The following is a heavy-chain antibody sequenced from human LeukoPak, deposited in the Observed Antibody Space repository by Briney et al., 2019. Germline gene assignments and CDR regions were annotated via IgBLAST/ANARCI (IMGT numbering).Heavy chain of an antibody. CDR3: AREGAGPFPGYYYYYMDV. J-gene: IGHJ6*03. CDR1: GGSISSSSYY. Sequence: SETLSLTCTVSGGSISSSSYYWGWIRQPPGKGLEWIGSIYYSGSTYYNPSLKSRVTISVDTSKNQFSLKLSSVTAADTAVYYCAREGAGPFPGYYYYYMDVWGKGTTVTISS. CDR2: IYYSGST. V-gene: IGHV4-39*07. D-gene: IGHD6-13*01.